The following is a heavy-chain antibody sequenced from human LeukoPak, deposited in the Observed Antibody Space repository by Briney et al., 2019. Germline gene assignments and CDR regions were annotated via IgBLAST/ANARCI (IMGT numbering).Heavy chain of an antibody. V-gene: IGHV1-2*06. CDR3: ARDPYYDFWSGYYNRLYFDY. Sequence: ASVQVSCKASGYTFTGYYMLWVRQAPGQGLEWMGRINPNTGGTNYAQKFQGRVTMTRDTSISTAYMELSRLRSDDTAVYYCARDPYYDFWSGYYNRLYFDYWGQGTLVTVSS. CDR2: INPNTGGT. D-gene: IGHD3-3*01. J-gene: IGHJ4*02. CDR1: GYTFTGYY.